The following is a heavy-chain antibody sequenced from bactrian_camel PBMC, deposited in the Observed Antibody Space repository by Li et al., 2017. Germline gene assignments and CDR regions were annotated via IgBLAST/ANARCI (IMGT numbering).Heavy chain of an antibody. CDR3: AAAATLGRALDSETYRF. J-gene: IGHJ4*01. Sequence: HVQLVESGGGSVQAGGSLRLSCAASRWTYCSYAMTWYRQAPGKQRTGVASSGSGGVTTSADFAQGRFTISKENANTLYLQLNSLKPEDTAIYYCAAAATLGRALDSETYRFWGQGTQVTVS. V-gene: IGHV3S53*01. D-gene: IGHD4*01. CDR1: RWTYCSYA. CDR2: SGSGGVT.